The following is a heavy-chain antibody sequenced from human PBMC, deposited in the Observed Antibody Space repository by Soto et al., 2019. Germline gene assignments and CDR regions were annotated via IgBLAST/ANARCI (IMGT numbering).Heavy chain of an antibody. J-gene: IGHJ4*01. CDR3: AKLLGLRGLRFLEWLSSDFDY. CDR1: GFTFNSYG. D-gene: IGHD3-3*01. CDR2: ISGSGGST. Sequence: GGSLRLSCAASGFTFNSYGMHWVRQGPGNGLEWVSAISGSGGSTYYADSVKGRFTISRDNSKNTLYLQMNSLRAEDTAVYYCAKLLGLRGLRFLEWLSSDFDYWGHGTLFTVSS. V-gene: IGHV3-23*01.